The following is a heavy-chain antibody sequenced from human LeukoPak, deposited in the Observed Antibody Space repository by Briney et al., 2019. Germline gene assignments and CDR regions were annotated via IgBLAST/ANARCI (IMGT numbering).Heavy chain of an antibody. D-gene: IGHD6-13*01. J-gene: IGHJ4*02. V-gene: IGHV4-39*01. Sequence: SETLSLTCTVSGGSISSSSYYWGWIRQPPGKGLEWIGSIYYSGSTYYNPSLKSRVTISVDTSKNQFSLKLSSVTAADTAVYYCARQNSGFIAAAGRFDYWGLGTLVTVSS. CDR2: IYYSGST. CDR3: ARQNSGFIAAAGRFDY. CDR1: GGSISSSSYY.